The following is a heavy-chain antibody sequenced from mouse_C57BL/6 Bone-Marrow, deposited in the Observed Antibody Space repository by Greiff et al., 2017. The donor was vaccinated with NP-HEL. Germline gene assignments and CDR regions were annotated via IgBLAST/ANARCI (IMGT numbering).Heavy chain of an antibody. D-gene: IGHD1-1*01. CDR3: ARRLRWRFDY. CDR2: IYPSDSET. V-gene: IGHV1-61*01. J-gene: IGHJ2*01. Sequence: VQLQQPGAELVRPGSSVKLSCKASGYTFTSYWMDWVKQRPGQGLEWIGNIYPSDSETHYNQKFKDKATLTVDKSSSTAYMQLSSLTSEDSAVYYCARRLRWRFDYWGQGTTLTVSS. CDR1: GYTFTSYW.